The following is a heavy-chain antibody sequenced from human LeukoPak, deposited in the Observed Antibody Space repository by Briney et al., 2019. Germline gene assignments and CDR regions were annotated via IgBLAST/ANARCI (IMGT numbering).Heavy chain of an antibody. CDR3: ARAGASSSWYDYYFDY. J-gene: IGHJ4*02. D-gene: IGHD6-13*01. V-gene: IGHV4-59*01. Sequence: SETLSLTCTVSGASITSYYWSWIRQPPGKGLEWIGYIYYSGSTNYNPSLKSRVTISVDTSKNQFSLKLSSVTAADTAVYHCARAGASSSWYDYYFDYWGQGTLVTVSS. CDR1: GASITSYY. CDR2: IYYSGST.